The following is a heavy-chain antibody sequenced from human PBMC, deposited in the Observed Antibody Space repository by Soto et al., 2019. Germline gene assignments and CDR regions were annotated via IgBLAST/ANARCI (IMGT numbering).Heavy chain of an antibody. CDR1: GFAFSLYS. V-gene: IGHV3-48*02. D-gene: IGHD3-10*01. Sequence: EVQLVESGGGLVQPGGSLRLSCAASGFAFSLYSMSWVRQAPGKGLEWVSYISRSSTGIHYADSVKGRFTISRDDVTNSMHLQMNSLRDGDTAVYYCARAVTWGLDVWGQGTTVSISS. CDR3: ARAVTWGLDV. J-gene: IGHJ6*01. CDR2: ISRSSTGI.